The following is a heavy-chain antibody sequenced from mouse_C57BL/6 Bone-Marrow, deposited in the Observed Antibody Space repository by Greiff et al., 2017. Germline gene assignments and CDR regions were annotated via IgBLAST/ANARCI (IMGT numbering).Heavy chain of an antibody. V-gene: IGHV1-76*01. Sequence: QVQLQQSGAELVRPGASVKLSCKASGYTFTDYYINWVKQRPGQGLEWIARIYPGSGNTYYNEKFKGKATLTAEKSSSTAYMQLSSLTSEDSAVYFCAGGGFAYWGQGTLVTVSA. CDR3: AGGGFAY. J-gene: IGHJ3*01. CDR2: IYPGSGNT. CDR1: GYTFTDYY.